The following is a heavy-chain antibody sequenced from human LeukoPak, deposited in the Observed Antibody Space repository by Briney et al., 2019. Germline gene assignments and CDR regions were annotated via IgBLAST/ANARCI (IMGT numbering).Heavy chain of an antibody. CDR2: ISGSGGST. CDR1: GFTFSSYA. Sequence: PGGSLRLSCAASGFTFSSYAMSWVRQAPGKGLEWVSAISGSGGSTYYADSVKGRFTISRDNSKNTLYLQMNSLRAEDTAVYYCAKGTPTSRRITIFGVVNCYFDYWGQGTLVTVSS. D-gene: IGHD3-3*01. CDR3: AKGTPTSRRITIFGVVNCYFDY. J-gene: IGHJ4*02. V-gene: IGHV3-23*01.